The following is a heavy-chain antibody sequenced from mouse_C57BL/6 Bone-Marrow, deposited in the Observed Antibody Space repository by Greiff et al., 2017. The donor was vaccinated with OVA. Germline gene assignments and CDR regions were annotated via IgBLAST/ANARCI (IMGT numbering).Heavy chain of an antibody. D-gene: IGHD1-1*01. J-gene: IGHJ2*01. CDR2: IHPNSGST. Sequence: VQLQQPGAELVKPGASVKLSCKASGYTFTSYWMHWVMQRPGQGLEWIGMIHPNSGSTNYNEKFKSKATLTVDKSYSTAYMQLSSLTSEDSAVFYYSGTSYYYGSSYSPLDYWGQGTTLTVSS. V-gene: IGHV1-64*01. CDR3: SGTSYYYGSSYSPLDY. CDR1: GYTFTSYW.